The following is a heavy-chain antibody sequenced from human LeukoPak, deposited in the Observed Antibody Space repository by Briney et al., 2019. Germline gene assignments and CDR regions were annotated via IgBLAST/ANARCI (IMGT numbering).Heavy chain of an antibody. CDR1: GFTFSSYS. Sequence: TGGSLRLSCAASGFTFSSYSMNWVRQAPGKGLEWVSSISSSSSYIYYADSVKGRFTISRDNAKNSLYLQMNSLRAEDTAVYYCATMGSGRKGPFDYWGQGTLVTVSS. CDR3: ATMGSGRKGPFDY. V-gene: IGHV3-21*01. J-gene: IGHJ4*02. CDR2: ISSSSSYI. D-gene: IGHD3-10*01.